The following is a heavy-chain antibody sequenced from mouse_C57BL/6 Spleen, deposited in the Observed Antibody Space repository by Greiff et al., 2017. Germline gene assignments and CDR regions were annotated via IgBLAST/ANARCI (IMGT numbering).Heavy chain of an antibody. D-gene: IGHD2-4*01. CDR2: IYPGDGDT. CDR3: ARKGIYYDYDYWYFDV. V-gene: IGHV1-82*01. Sequence: QVQLQQSGPELVKPGASVKISCKASGYAFSSSWMHWVKQRPGKGLEWIGRIYPGDGDTNYNGKFKGKATLTADKSSSTAYMQLSSLTSEDSAVYFCARKGIYYDYDYWYFDVGGTGTTVTVSS. J-gene: IGHJ1*03. CDR1: GYAFSSSW.